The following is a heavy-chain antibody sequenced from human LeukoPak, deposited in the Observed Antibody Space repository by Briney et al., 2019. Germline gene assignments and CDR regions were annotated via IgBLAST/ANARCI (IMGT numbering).Heavy chain of an antibody. CDR2: IYSGGST. V-gene: IGHV3-66*01. J-gene: IGHJ3*02. Sequence: GGSLRLSCAASGFTVSSNYMSWVRQAPGKGLEWVSVIYSGGSTYYADSVKGRCTISRDNSKNTLYLQMNSLRAEDTAVYYCARAGCSSTSCYAFDIWGQGTMVTVSS. D-gene: IGHD2-2*01. CDR1: GFTVSSNY. CDR3: ARAGCSSTSCYAFDI.